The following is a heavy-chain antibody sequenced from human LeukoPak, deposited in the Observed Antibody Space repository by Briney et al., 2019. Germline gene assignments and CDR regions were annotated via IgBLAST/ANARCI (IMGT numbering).Heavy chain of an antibody. CDR3: ATYCSSTSCHPGDWFDP. CDR2: IIPFFGTA. Sequence: SVKVYCKASGGTFSSYAISWVRQAPGQGLEWMGGIIPFFGTANYAQKFQGRVTITADESTSTAYMELSSLRSEDTAVYYCATYCSSTSCHPGDWFDPWGQGTLVTVSS. CDR1: GGTFSSYA. D-gene: IGHD2-2*01. V-gene: IGHV1-69*01. J-gene: IGHJ5*02.